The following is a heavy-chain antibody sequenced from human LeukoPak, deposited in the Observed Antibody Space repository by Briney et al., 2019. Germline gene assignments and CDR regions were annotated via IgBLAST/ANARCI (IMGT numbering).Heavy chain of an antibody. J-gene: IGHJ3*02. CDR1: GGSINNYY. CDR2: IYSSGST. CDR3: ARAIYEAFDI. V-gene: IGHV4-4*07. Sequence: SETLSLTCTVSGGSINNYYWSWIRQPAGKGLEWIGLIYSSGSTSYNPSLKSRVTMSVDTSKKQFSLRLSSVTAADTAVYYCARAIYEAFDIWGQGTMVTVSS.